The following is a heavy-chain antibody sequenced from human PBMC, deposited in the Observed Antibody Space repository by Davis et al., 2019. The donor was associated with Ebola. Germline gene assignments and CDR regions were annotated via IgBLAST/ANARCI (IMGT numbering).Heavy chain of an antibody. CDR2: ILNTGTS. J-gene: IGHJ4*02. V-gene: IGHV4-4*07. CDR1: GGAFDGFY. D-gene: IGHD2-21*01. Sequence: MPSETLSLTCPVSGGAFDGFYWTWIRQPAAHGLEFLGRILNTGTSDYNPSLKRRVTMSVDTSKNQFSLRLSSVTAADTAIYFCARNIPARGTFDYWGQGALVTVSS. CDR3: ARNIPARGTFDY.